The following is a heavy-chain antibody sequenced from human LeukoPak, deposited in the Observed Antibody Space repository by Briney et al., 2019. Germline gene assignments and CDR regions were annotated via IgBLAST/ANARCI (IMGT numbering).Heavy chain of an antibody. D-gene: IGHD3-22*01. CDR2: INPNSGGT. Sequence: RASVKVSCKASGYTFTGYYMHWVRQAPGQGLEWMGWINPNSGGTNYAQKFQGRVTMTRDTSISTAYMELSRLRSDDTAVYYCAGDKTYYYDSSGYEFDYWGQGTLVTVSS. CDR1: GYTFTGYY. J-gene: IGHJ4*02. V-gene: IGHV1-2*02. CDR3: AGDKTYYYDSSGYEFDY.